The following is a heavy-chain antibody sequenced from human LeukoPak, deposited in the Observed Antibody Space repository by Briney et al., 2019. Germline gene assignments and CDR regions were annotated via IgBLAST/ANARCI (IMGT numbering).Heavy chain of an antibody. J-gene: IGHJ6*02. D-gene: IGHD6-19*01. CDR2: IIPIFGTA. V-gene: IGHV1-69*05. Sequence: SVKVSCKASGGTFSSYAISWVRQAPGQGLEWMGGIIPIFGTANYAQKFQGRVTITTDESTSTAYMELRSLRSDDTAVYYCARDREAVAGHVGLVYYYYYGMDVWGQGTTVTVSS. CDR3: ARDREAVAGHVGLVYYYYYGMDV. CDR1: GGTFSSYA.